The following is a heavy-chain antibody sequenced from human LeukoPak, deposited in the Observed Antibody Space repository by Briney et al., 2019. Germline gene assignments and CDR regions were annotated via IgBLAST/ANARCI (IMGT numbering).Heavy chain of an antibody. J-gene: IGHJ6*02. D-gene: IGHD4-17*01. CDR2: INPNSGGT. V-gene: IGHV1-2*02. CDR1: EYTFTGYY. Sequence: ASVKVSCKASEYTFTGYYMHWVRQAPGQGLEWMGWINPNSGGTNYAQKFQGRVTMTRDTSISTAYMELSRLRSDDTAVYYCASEGYGDYVLGRYYYGMDVWGQGTTVTVSS. CDR3: ASEGYGDYVLGRYYYGMDV.